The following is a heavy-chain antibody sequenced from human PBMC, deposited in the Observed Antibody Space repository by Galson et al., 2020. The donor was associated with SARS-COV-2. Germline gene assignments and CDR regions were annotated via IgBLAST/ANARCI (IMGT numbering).Heavy chain of an antibody. CDR2: VYNSGTT. D-gene: IGHD3-22*01. V-gene: IGHV4-59*01. CDR3: ARYLRTHGFYVLDY. J-gene: IGHJ4*02. CDR1: GIPIINNY. Sequence: ETSETLSLTCSVSGIPIINNYWTWIRQPPGKGLEWIGYVYNSGTTNYNTFFKSRVTISEDTSKSQFSLKLSSVTAADTAVYFCARYLRTHGFYVLDYWGQGTLVTVSS.